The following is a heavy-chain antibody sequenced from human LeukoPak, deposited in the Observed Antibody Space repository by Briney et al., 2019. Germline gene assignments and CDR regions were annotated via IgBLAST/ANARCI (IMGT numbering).Heavy chain of an antibody. Sequence: SVKVSCKASGGTFSSYAISWVRQAPGQGLEWMGGIIPIFGTANYAQKFQGRVTITTDESTSTAYMELSSLRSEDTAVYYCARDGSYCSSTGCYAYYYYMDVWGKGTTVTVSS. CDR1: GGTFSSYA. J-gene: IGHJ6*03. CDR2: IIPIFGTA. V-gene: IGHV1-69*05. D-gene: IGHD2-2*01. CDR3: ARDGSYCSSTGCYAYYYYMDV.